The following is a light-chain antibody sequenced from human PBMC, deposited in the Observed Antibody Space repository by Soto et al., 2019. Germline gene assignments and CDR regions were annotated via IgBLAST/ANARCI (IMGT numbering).Light chain of an antibody. CDR1: QSVSSN. V-gene: IGKV3-15*01. Sequence: EIEMTQSPATLSLSPGERATLYCWASQSVSSNLAWYQQKPGQAPRLLIYGASTRVTGVPARFSGSGSGTEFILIISSLQSEDFAVYYCQRYNNWPPWTFGQGTKVDIK. CDR2: GAS. J-gene: IGKJ1*01. CDR3: QRYNNWPPWT.